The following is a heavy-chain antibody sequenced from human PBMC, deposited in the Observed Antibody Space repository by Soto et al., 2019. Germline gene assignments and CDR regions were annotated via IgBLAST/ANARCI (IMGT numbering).Heavy chain of an antibody. CDR2: ISGSGGST. V-gene: IGHV3-23*01. D-gene: IGHD1-7*01. Sequence: EVQLLESGGGLVQPGGSLRLSCAASGFTFSSYAMSWVRQAPGKGLEWVSAISGSGGSTYYADSVKGRFTISRDNSKNTLYLQMNSLRAEDTAVYYCAKDRALVITGTTGMDVWGQGTTVPVSS. CDR1: GFTFSSYA. CDR3: AKDRALVITGTTGMDV. J-gene: IGHJ6*02.